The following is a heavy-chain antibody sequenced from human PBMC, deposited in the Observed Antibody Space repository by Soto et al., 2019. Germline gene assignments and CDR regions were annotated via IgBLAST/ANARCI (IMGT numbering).Heavy chain of an antibody. Sequence: QVQLVQSGAEAKKPGASVKVSCKASGYTFSNHDINWVRQASGQGLEWMGWVNPQSGKTEDVQKFQGRVTMTRATSINTADLEVSSLTSEDTAVYYCAIQPTSFSYFNHWGQGTLVTVSS. J-gene: IGHJ4*02. CDR2: VNPQSGKT. V-gene: IGHV1-8*01. CDR3: AIQPTSFSYFNH. CDR1: GYTFSNHD. D-gene: IGHD3-16*01.